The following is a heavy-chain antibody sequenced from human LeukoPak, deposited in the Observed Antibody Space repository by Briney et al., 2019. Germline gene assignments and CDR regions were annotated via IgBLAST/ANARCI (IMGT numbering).Heavy chain of an antibody. V-gene: IGHV3-43*01. D-gene: IGHD3-10*01. CDR2: ISWDGGST. CDR1: GFTFDDYT. Sequence: GGSLRLSCAASGFTFDDYTMHWVRQAPGKGLEWVSLISWDGGSTYYADSVKGRFTISRNNSKNSLYLQMNSLRTEDTALYYCAKLDYGSGKGFDYWGQGTLVTVSS. J-gene: IGHJ4*02. CDR3: AKLDYGSGKGFDY.